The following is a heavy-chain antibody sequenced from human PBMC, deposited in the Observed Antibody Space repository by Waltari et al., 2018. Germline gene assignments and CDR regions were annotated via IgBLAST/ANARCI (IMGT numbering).Heavy chain of an antibody. Sequence: QLQLQESGPGLVKPSETLSLTCTVSGGSISSSSYYWGWIRQPPGKGLEWIGSIYYSGSTYYNPSLKSRVTISVDTSKNQFSLKLSSVTAADTAVYYCASRSGYYSFDLWGRGTLVTVSS. D-gene: IGHD3-22*01. CDR1: GGSISSSSYY. J-gene: IGHJ2*01. V-gene: IGHV4-39*07. CDR3: ASRSGYYSFDL. CDR2: IYYSGST.